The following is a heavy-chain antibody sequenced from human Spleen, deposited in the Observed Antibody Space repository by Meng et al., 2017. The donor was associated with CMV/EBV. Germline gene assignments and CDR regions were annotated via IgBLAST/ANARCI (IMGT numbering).Heavy chain of an antibody. Sequence: GGSLKISCAASGFTFSDYYMSWIRQAPGKGLEWVAYISSSGRTIYYADSVKGRFTISRDNAKNSLYLQMNSLRAEDTAVYYCARDEKWDLDYSIGMDVWGQGTTVTVSS. CDR2: ISSSGRTI. CDR3: ARDEKWDLDYSIGMDV. D-gene: IGHD2-21*01. CDR1: GFTFSDYY. J-gene: IGHJ6*02. V-gene: IGHV3-11*04.